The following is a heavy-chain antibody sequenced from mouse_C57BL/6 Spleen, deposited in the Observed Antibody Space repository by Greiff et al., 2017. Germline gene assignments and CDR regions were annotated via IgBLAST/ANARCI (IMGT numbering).Heavy chain of an antibody. V-gene: IGHV5-6*01. CDR3: ARQMGGLDYPFAY. CDR1: GFTFSSYG. D-gene: IGHD2-4*01. CDR2: ISSGGSYT. Sequence: EVNVVESGGDLVKPGGSLKLSCAASGFTFSSYGMSWVRQTPDKRLEWVATISSGGSYTYYPDSVKGRFTISRDNAKNTLYLQMSSLKSEDTAMYYCARQMGGLDYPFAYWGQGTLVTVSA. J-gene: IGHJ3*01.